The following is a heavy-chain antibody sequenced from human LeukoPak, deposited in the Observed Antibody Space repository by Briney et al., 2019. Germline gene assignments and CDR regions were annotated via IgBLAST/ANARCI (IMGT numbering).Heavy chain of an antibody. CDR3: ASPQYSSSWYYFDY. Sequence: PGGSLRLSCAASGFTFSSYSMNWVRQALGKGLEWVSSISSSGSYIYYADSVKGGFTISRDNAKNSRYLQMKSFGAEDTAVYYCASPQYSSSWYYFDYWGQGTLVTVSS. CDR2: ISSSGSYI. V-gene: IGHV3-21*01. J-gene: IGHJ4*02. D-gene: IGHD6-13*01. CDR1: GFTFSSYS.